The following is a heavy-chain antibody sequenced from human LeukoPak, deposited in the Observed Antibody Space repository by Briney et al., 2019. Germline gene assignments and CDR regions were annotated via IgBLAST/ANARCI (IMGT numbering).Heavy chain of an antibody. V-gene: IGHV3-21*01. CDR3: ASSGAGWLLDY. Sequence: GGSLRLTCAASGFTFSHYTMNWVRQAPGKGLEWVASISSNSSYVHYVDSVKGRFTISRDNARNSMSLQMSRLRVEDTVVYYCASSGAGWLLDYWGEGTLVTV. D-gene: IGHD6-19*01. CDR1: GFTFSHYT. J-gene: IGHJ4*02. CDR2: ISSNSSYV.